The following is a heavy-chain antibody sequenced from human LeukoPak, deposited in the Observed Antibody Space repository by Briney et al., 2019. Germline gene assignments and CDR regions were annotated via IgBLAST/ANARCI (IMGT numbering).Heavy chain of an antibody. J-gene: IGHJ4*02. CDR3: ARAPYDSSGYYRDY. V-gene: IGHV1-18*01. D-gene: IGHD3-22*01. CDR2: ISAYNGNT. CDR1: GYTFTSYG. Sequence: ASVKVSCKASGYTFTSYGISWVRQDPGQGLEWMGWISAYNGNTNYAQKLQGRVTMTTDTSTSTAYMELRSLRSDDTAVYYCARAPYDSSGYYRDYWGQGTLVTVSS.